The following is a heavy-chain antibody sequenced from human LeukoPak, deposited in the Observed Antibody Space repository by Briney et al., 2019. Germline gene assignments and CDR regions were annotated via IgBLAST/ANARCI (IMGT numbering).Heavy chain of an antibody. V-gene: IGHV1-18*01. J-gene: IGHJ4*02. CDR1: GGTFSSYA. Sequence: ASVKVSCKASGGTFSSYAISWVRQAPGQGLEWMGWISAYNGSTNYAQKLQGRVTMTTDTSTSTAYMELRSLRSDDTAVYYCARDRARVYSSSSNFDYWGQGTLVTVSS. CDR2: ISAYNGST. D-gene: IGHD6-6*01. CDR3: ARDRARVYSSSSNFDY.